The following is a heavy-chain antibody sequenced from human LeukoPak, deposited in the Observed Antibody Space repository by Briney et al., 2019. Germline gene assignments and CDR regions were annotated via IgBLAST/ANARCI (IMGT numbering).Heavy chain of an antibody. V-gene: IGHV4-4*07. CDR2: IYTSGST. D-gene: IGHD2-2*01. CDR3: AIRSKYCSSTSCDNFDY. CDR1: GGSISSYY. Sequence: SETLSLTCTVSGGSISSYYWSWIRQPAGKGLEWIGRIYTSGSTNYNPSLKSRVTMSVDTSKNQFSLKLSSVTAADTAVYYCAIRSKYCSSTSCDNFDYWGQGTLVTVSS. J-gene: IGHJ4*02.